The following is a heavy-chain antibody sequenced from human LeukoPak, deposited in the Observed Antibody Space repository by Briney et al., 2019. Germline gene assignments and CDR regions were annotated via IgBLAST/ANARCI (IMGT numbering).Heavy chain of an antibody. J-gene: IGHJ3*02. CDR1: GYTFTSYD. CDR3: AREQRSYYYGSGSYGDAFDI. Sequence: ASVKVSCKASGYTFTSYDINWVRQATGQGLEWMGWMNPNSGNTGYAQKFQGRVTMTRNTSISTAYMELSSLRSEDTAVYYCAREQRSYYYGSGSYGDAFDIWGQGTMVTVSS. D-gene: IGHD3-10*01. V-gene: IGHV1-8*01. CDR2: MNPNSGNT.